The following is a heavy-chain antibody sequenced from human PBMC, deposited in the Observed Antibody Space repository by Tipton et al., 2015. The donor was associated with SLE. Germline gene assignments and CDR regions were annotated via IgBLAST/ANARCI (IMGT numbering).Heavy chain of an antibody. V-gene: IGHV4-59*08. Sequence: TLSLTCTVSGHSISSGYYWSWIRQPPGKGLEWIGYIYYSGSTNYNPSLKSRVTISVDTSKNQFSLKLSSVTAADTAVYCCARHGRIAARDWYFDLWGRGTLVTVSS. D-gene: IGHD6-6*01. CDR2: IYYSGST. CDR1: GHSISSGYY. J-gene: IGHJ2*01. CDR3: ARHGRIAARDWYFDL.